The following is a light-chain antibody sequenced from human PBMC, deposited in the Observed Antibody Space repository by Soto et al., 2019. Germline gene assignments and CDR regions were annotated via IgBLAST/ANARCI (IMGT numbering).Light chain of an antibody. CDR2: EVS. Sequence: QSALTQPPSASGSPGQSVTISCTGTSSDVGGYNYVSWYQQHPGKAPKLMIYEVSKRPSGVSDRFSGSKSGNTASLTVSGPQAEEDADEDCSYYAGSNNCETYVFGTGTKLTVL. CDR1: SSDVGGYNY. J-gene: IGLJ1*01. V-gene: IGLV2-8*01. CDR3: SYYAGSNNCETYV.